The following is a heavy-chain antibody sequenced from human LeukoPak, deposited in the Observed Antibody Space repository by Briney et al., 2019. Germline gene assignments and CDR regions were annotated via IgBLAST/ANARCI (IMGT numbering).Heavy chain of an antibody. J-gene: IGHJ4*02. CDR1: GGSFSGYY. CDR3: ARGVREQLWLLRDY. CDR2: INHSGST. Sequence: SETLSLTCAVYGGSFSGYYWSWIRQPPGKGLEWIGEINHSGSTNYNPSLKSRVTISVDTSKKQFSLKLSSVTAADTAVYYCARGVREQLWLLRDYWGQGTLVTVSS. V-gene: IGHV4-34*01. D-gene: IGHD5-18*01.